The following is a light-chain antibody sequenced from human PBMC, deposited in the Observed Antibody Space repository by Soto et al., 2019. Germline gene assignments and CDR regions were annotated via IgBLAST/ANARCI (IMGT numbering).Light chain of an antibody. Sequence: QSALTQPASVSGSPGQSITISCTGTSSDVGGYNYVSWYQQHPGKAPKLMIYEVSNRPSGVSNRFSGSKSGNTASLTISGXXXXXXXXXXCSXYTSSSLLGVFGGGTQLTVL. V-gene: IGLV2-14*01. J-gene: IGLJ3*02. CDR1: SSDVGGYNY. CDR2: EVS. CDR3: SXYTSSSLLGV.